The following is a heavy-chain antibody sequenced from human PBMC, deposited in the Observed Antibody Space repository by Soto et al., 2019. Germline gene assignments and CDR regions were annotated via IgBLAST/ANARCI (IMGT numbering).Heavy chain of an antibody. J-gene: IGHJ6*02. CDR2: ISYDGSNK. CDR1: GFTFSSYG. V-gene: IGHV3-30*18. CDR3: AKYRSGRSPSSGWLPSLPRGMDV. D-gene: IGHD6-19*01. Sequence: PGGSLRLSCAASGFTFSSYGMHWVRQAPGKGLEWVAVISYDGSNKYYADSVKGRFTISRDNSKNTLYLQMNSLRAEDTAVYYCAKYRSGRSPSSGWLPSLPRGMDVWGQGTTVTVSS.